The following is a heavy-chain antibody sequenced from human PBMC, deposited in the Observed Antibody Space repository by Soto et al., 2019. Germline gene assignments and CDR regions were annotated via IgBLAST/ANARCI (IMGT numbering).Heavy chain of an antibody. CDR3: ASRVGIAAAGLTYYYGMDV. CDR1: GGSISSGDYY. D-gene: IGHD6-13*01. V-gene: IGHV4-30-4*01. J-gene: IGHJ6*02. CDR2: IYYSGST. Sequence: SETLSLTCTVSGGSISSGDYYWSWIRQPPGKGLEWIGYIYYSGSTYYNPSLKSRVTISVDTSKNQFSLKLSSVTAADTAVYYCASRVGIAAAGLTYYYGMDVWGQGTTVTVSS.